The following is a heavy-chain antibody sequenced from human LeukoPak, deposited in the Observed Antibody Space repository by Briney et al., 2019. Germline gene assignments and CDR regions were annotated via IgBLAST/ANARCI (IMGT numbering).Heavy chain of an antibody. CDR3: ARTGAGWNTYYYYAMDV. CDR1: GYTFTRYG. V-gene: IGHV1-18*01. D-gene: IGHD1/OR15-1a*01. CDR2: SSGYNGNTNRLISGSNGNT. J-gene: IGHJ6*02. Sequence: ASVKVSCKASGYTFTRYGISWVRQAPGQGLEWMGWSSGYNGNTNRLISGSNGNTNHAQKFQDRVTLTTDTSTSTAYLELTSLRSDDTAVYYCARTGAGWNTYYYYAMDVWGQGTTVTVSS.